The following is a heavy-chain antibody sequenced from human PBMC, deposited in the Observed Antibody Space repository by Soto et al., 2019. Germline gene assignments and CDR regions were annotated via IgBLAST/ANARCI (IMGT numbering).Heavy chain of an antibody. CDR2: ISSSSSYI. V-gene: IGHV3-21*01. Sequence: VQLVESGGGLVKPGGSLRLSCAASGFTFSSYSMNWVRQAPGKGLEWVSSISSSSSYIYYADSMKGRFTISRDNAKNSLYLQMNSLRAEDTAVYYCARDPWYYYDSSGYSNFDYWGQGTLVTVS. J-gene: IGHJ4*02. CDR1: GFTFSSYS. CDR3: ARDPWYYYDSSGYSNFDY. D-gene: IGHD3-22*01.